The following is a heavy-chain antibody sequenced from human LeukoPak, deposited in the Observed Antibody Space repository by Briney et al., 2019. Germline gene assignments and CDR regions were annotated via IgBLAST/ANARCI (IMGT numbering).Heavy chain of an antibody. Sequence: ASVKVSCKASGYTFTGYYMHWVRQAPGQGLEWMGWINPNSGGTNYAQKFQGRVTMTRDTSISTAYMKLSRLRSDDTAVYYCARERPGESPLVFYGMDVWGQGTTVTVSS. J-gene: IGHJ6*02. CDR1: GYTFTGYY. D-gene: IGHD3-16*01. CDR2: INPNSGGT. CDR3: ARERPGESPLVFYGMDV. V-gene: IGHV1-2*02.